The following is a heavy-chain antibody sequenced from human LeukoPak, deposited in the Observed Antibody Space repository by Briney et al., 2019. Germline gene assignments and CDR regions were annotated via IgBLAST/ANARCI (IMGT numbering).Heavy chain of an antibody. CDR1: GFTFSSYS. Sequence: PGGSLRLSCAASGFTFSSYSMNRVRQSPVRGLEWISYIGSGSGAIFYAPSLQGRFTISRDNAKNLLYLQMHSLRVEDTAVYYCARDPRYFDYWGHGTLVTVSS. CDR2: IGSGSGAI. CDR3: ARDPRYFDY. V-gene: IGHV3-48*01. J-gene: IGHJ4*01.